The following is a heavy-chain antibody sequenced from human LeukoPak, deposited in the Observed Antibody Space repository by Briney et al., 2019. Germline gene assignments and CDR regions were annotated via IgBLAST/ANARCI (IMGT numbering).Heavy chain of an antibody. V-gene: IGHV4-4*02. CDR1: GGSISSSNW. J-gene: IGHJ3*02. CDR3: ARDHGYCSGGSCGSFDI. D-gene: IGHD2-15*01. Sequence: SETLSLTCAVSGGSISSSNWWSWVRQPPGKGLEWIGEIYYSGTTNYSPSLKSRVTISVDKPKNQFSLRLSSVTAADTAVYYCARDHGYCSGGSCGSFDIWGQGTMVTVSS. CDR2: IYYSGTT.